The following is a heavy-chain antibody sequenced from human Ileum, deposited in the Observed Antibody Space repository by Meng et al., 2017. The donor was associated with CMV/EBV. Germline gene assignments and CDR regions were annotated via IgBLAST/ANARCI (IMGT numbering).Heavy chain of an antibody. CDR3: ARLVRYCSGGTCYFFDY. J-gene: IGHJ4*02. V-gene: IGHV4-39*01. D-gene: IGHD2-15*01. Sequence: SISGGFYYWDWVRQPPGKGLEWIWNIHYSGRTFYSPSLRGRLTISVDTSSNQFSLKLSSVTAADTAVYCCARLVRYCSGGTCYFFDYWGQGTLVTVSS. CDR1: SISGGFYY. CDR2: IHYSGRT.